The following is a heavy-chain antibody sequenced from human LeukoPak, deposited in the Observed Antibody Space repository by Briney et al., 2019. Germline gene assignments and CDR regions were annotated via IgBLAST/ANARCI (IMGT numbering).Heavy chain of an antibody. CDR3: ARIYCSGGSCYHYYGMDV. Sequence: ASVKVSCKASGYTFTSYGISWVRQAPGQGLERMRWISAYNGNTNYAQKLQGRVTMTTDTSTSTAYMELRSLRSDDTAVYYCARIYCSGGSCYHYYGMDVWGQGTTVTVSS. D-gene: IGHD2-15*01. V-gene: IGHV1-18*01. J-gene: IGHJ6*02. CDR2: ISAYNGNT. CDR1: GYTFTSYG.